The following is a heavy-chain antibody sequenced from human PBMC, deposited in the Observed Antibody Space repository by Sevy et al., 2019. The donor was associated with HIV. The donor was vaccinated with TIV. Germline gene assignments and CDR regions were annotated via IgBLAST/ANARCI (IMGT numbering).Heavy chain of an antibody. V-gene: IGHV1-18*01. Sequence: ASVKVSCKASGYTFSNYGISWVRQAPGQGLEWMGWISPFNNKTNYAQKFQGRVNLTSDTSATTAYMEVTSLRSDDTAVYYCARDRVHDWGEGWFDPWGQGTLVTVSS. CDR2: ISPFNNKT. CDR1: GYTFSNYG. CDR3: ARDRVHDWGEGWFDP. J-gene: IGHJ5*02. D-gene: IGHD2-21*01.